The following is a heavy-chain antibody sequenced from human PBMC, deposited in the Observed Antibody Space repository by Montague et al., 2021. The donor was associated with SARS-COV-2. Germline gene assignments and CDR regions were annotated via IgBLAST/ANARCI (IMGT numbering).Heavy chain of an antibody. D-gene: IGHD4-11*01. CDR2: IYSDVST. CDR1: GFTVSSNY. CDR3: ARVVTYAFDV. J-gene: IGHJ3*01. V-gene: IGHV3-66*01. Sequence: SLRLSCAASGFTVSSNYMSWVRQAPGKGLEWVSVIYSDVSTYYADSVKGRFTISGDNSKNTLYLQMNSLRAEDTAVYYCARVVTYAFDVWGQGTMVTVSS.